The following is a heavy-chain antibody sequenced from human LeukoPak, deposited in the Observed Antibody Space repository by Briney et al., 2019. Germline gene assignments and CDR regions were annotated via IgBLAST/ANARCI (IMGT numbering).Heavy chain of an antibody. D-gene: IGHD2-2*01. CDR1: GGSISSGGYY. V-gene: IGHV4-30-2*01. Sequence: SQTLSLTCTVSGGSISSGGYYWSWIRQPPGKGLEWIGYIYHSGSTYYNPSLKSRVTISVDRSKNQFSLKLSSVTAADTAVYYYASSLLSTSRGGADYWGQGTLVTVSS. J-gene: IGHJ4*02. CDR2: IYHSGST. CDR3: ASSLLSTSRGGADY.